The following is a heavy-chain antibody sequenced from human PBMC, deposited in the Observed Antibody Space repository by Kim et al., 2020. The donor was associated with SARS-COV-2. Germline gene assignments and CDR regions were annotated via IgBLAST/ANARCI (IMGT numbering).Heavy chain of an antibody. D-gene: IGHD3-10*01. Sequence: GGSLRLSCAASGFTFSSYWMHWVRQAPGKGLVWVSRINSDGSSTSYADSVKGRFTISRDNAKNTLYLQMNSLRAEDTAVYYCARDTLWFGELDGMDVWGQGTTVTVSS. CDR1: GFTFSSYW. J-gene: IGHJ6*02. CDR2: INSDGSST. CDR3: ARDTLWFGELDGMDV. V-gene: IGHV3-74*01.